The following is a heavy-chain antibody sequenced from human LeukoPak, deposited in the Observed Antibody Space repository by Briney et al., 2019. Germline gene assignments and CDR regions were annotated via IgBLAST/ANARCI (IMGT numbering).Heavy chain of an antibody. CDR1: GGSISSYY. CDR3: ARETPGALKWGGEKYYYDSSGYFPMDV. D-gene: IGHD3-22*01. V-gene: IGHV4-4*07. J-gene: IGHJ6*04. CDR2: IYTSGST. Sequence: SETLSLTCTVSGGSISSYYWSWIRQPAGKGLEWIGRIYTSGSTNYNPSLKSRVTMSVDTSKNQFSLKLSSVTAADTAVYYCARETPGALKWGGEKYYYDSSGYFPMDVWGKGTTVTVSS.